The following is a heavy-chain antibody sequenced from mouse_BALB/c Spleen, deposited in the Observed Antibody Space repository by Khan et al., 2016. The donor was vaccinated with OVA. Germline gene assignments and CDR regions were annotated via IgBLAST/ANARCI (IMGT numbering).Heavy chain of an antibody. J-gene: IGHJ1*01. Sequence: QIQLVQSGPELKKPGETVKISCKASGYTFTNYGMNWVKQAPGKGLKWMGWINTYTGEPTYTDDFKGRFAFSLETSARTAYLQINNLKNEDMATYFCARGASYGYFDGWGAGTTVTVSS. CDR2: INTYTGEP. CDR1: GYTFTNYG. CDR3: ARGASYGYFDG. V-gene: IGHV9-1*02.